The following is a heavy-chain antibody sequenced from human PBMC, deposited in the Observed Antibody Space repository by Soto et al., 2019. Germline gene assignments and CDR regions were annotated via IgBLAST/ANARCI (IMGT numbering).Heavy chain of an antibody. CDR3: ASGNWNHPYYFDY. CDR1: GGSISSSSYY. CDR2: IYYSGST. J-gene: IGHJ4*02. Sequence: PSETLSLTCTVSGGSISSSSYYWGWIRQPPGKGLEWIGSIYYSGSTYYNPSLKSRVTISVDTSKNQFSLKLSSVTAADTAVYYCASGNWNHPYYFDYWGQGTLVTVSS. V-gene: IGHV4-39*01. D-gene: IGHD1-20*01.